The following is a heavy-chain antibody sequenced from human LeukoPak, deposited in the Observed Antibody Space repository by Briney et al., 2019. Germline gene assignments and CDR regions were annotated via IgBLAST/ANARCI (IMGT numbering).Heavy chain of an antibody. CDR1: GYTFTDYY. CDR2: INPNSGGT. V-gene: IGHV1-2*04. CDR3: ARALDDSSGYDY. J-gene: IGHJ4*02. Sequence: GASVKVSCRASGYTFTDYYIHWVRQAPGQGLEWMGWINPNSGGTNYAQKFQGWVTMTRDTSISTAYMELSRLRSDDTAVYYCARALDDSSGYDYWGQGTLVTVSS. D-gene: IGHD3-22*01.